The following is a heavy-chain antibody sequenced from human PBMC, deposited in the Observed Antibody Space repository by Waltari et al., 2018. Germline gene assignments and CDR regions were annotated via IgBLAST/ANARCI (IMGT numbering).Heavy chain of an antibody. D-gene: IGHD6-19*01. Sequence: EVQLRQSGAELKEPGTTVRIACKVSGYTFSDYYIHWVQQAPGKGLRWMGLVDPEDGETIYADNFQGRVTISADTSTDTAFMELSSLRSEDTAVFYCATALGDSSSASRPFDFWGQGTMITVSS. J-gene: IGHJ3*01. CDR2: VDPEDGET. CDR1: GYTFSDYY. CDR3: ATALGDSSSASRPFDF. V-gene: IGHV1-69-2*01.